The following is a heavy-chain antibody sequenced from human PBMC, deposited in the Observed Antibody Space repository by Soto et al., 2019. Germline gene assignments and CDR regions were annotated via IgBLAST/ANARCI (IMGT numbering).Heavy chain of an antibody. Sequence: GESLKISCKGSGYSFTSYCIGWVRQMPGKGLEWMGIIYPGDSDTRYSPSFQGQVTISADKSISTAYLQWSSLKASDTAMYYCARVRRQLVRWYYYYGMDVWGQGTTVTVSS. CDR3: ARVRRQLVRWYYYYGMDV. J-gene: IGHJ6*02. CDR1: GYSFTSYC. CDR2: IYPGDSDT. D-gene: IGHD6-6*01. V-gene: IGHV5-51*01.